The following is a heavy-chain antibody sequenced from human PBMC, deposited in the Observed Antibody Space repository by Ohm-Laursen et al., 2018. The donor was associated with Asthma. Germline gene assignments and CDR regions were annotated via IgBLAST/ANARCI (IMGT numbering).Heavy chain of an antibody. J-gene: IGHJ4*02. D-gene: IGHD1/OR15-1a*01. CDR3: ARGNKAGAFDY. CDR2: ISTASTFI. CDR1: GYTFSRYS. V-gene: IGHV3-21*01. Sequence: SLRLSCAAPGYTFSRYSIHWVRQVPGKGLEWVASISTASTFIYYADSVRGRFTTSRDNARNLVFLQMNSLRAGDTAVYYCARGNKAGAFDYWGQGTLVTVSS.